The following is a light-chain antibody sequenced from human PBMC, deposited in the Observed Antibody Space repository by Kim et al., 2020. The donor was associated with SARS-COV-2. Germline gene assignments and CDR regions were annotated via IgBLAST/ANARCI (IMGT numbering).Light chain of an antibody. CDR3: EQLNSYPLT. CDR1: QGISSY. CDR2: GAS. V-gene: IGKV1-9*01. Sequence: ASVGDRVTITCRASQGISSYLAWYQQKPGKAPNLLIYGASTLQSGVPSRFSGSESGTEFTLTISRLQPEDSATYYCEQLNSYPLTFGGGTKVVIK. J-gene: IGKJ4*01.